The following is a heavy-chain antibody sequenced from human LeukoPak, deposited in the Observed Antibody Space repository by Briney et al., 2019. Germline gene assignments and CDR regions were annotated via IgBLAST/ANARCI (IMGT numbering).Heavy chain of an antibody. Sequence: SETLSLTCTVSGGSISSSSYYWGWIRQPPGKELEFIGSIYYSGSTYHNPSLKSRVTISVDTSKNQFSLKLSSVTAADTALYYCARHLGSIGCYKWFDPWGQGTLVTVSS. CDR1: GGSISSSSYY. D-gene: IGHD3-22*01. CDR2: IYYSGST. CDR3: ARHLGSIGCYKWFDP. J-gene: IGHJ5*02. V-gene: IGHV4-39*01.